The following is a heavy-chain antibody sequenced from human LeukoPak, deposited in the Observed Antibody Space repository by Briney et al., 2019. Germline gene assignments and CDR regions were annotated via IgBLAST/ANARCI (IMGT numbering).Heavy chain of an antibody. CDR1: GFTFSSYS. D-gene: IGHD3-9*01. Sequence: GGSLRLSCAASGFTFSSYSMTWVRQAPGKGLEWVSYISSSSSTIYYADSVKGRFTISRDNAKNSLYLQMNSLRDEDTAVYYCARDPYDILTGYLEYYFDYWGQGTLVTVSS. V-gene: IGHV3-48*02. J-gene: IGHJ4*02. CDR2: ISSSSSTI. CDR3: ARDPYDILTGYLEYYFDY.